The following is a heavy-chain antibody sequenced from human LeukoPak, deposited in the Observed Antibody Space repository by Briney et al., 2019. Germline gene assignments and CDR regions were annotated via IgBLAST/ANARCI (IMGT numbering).Heavy chain of an antibody. CDR2: IKEDGSEK. J-gene: IGHJ3*02. D-gene: IGHD3-16*01. V-gene: IGHV3-7*01. Sequence: GGSLRLSCAASGFTFSSYWMSWVRQAPGKGLEWVGNIKEDGSEKYYVDSVKGRFTISSDNAKNSLYLQMNSLRAEDTAVYYCAGEITWEVVPIWGQGTKVTVSS. CDR3: AGEITWEVVPI. CDR1: GFTFSSYW.